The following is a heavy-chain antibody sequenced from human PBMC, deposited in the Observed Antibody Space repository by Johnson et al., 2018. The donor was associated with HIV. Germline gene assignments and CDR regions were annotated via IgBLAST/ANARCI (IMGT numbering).Heavy chain of an antibody. V-gene: IGHV3-64*01. CDR1: GFTFSSYA. CDR2: ISSNGDST. Sequence: MLLVESGGGLVQPGESLRLSCAASGFTFSSYAMNWVRQAPGKGLEYVSGISSNGDSTYYASSVKGRFTISRDNSKDMLHLQMHSLRPEDTAVYYCAKDFGIVVVKSAFDIWGQGTMVTVSS. CDR3: AKDFGIVVVKSAFDI. D-gene: IGHD3-22*01. J-gene: IGHJ3*02.